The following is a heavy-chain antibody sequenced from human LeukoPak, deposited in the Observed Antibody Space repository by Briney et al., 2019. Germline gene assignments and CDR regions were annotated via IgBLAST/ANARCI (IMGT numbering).Heavy chain of an antibody. Sequence: GGSLSLSCAASGFTFSSYGMSWVRQAPGKGLEWVSAISGSGGSTYYADSVKGRFTISRDNSKNTLYLQMNSLRAEDTAVYYCAKDGQQLIDYYYYMDVWGKGTTVTISS. CDR3: AKDGQQLIDYYYYMDV. D-gene: IGHD6-13*01. V-gene: IGHV3-23*01. CDR1: GFTFSSYG. J-gene: IGHJ6*03. CDR2: ISGSGGST.